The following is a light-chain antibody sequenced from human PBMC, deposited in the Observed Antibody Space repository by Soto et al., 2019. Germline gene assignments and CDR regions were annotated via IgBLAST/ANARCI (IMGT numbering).Light chain of an antibody. CDR3: EQYYNNPI. CDR1: QSVLYSYNNKNY. Sequence: DIVMTQSPDSLAVSLGERATINCKSSQSVLYSYNNKNYLAWYQQKPGQPPKLLIYWASTRESGVPDRFSGSGSGTDFTLTISSLQAEDVAVYYCEQYYNNPIFGQGNKLEIK. CDR2: WAS. V-gene: IGKV4-1*01. J-gene: IGKJ2*01.